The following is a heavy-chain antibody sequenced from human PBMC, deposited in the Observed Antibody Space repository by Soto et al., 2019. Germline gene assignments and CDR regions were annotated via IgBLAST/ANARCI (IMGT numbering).Heavy chain of an antibody. CDR2: IWYDGSNK. CDR1: GFTFSSYG. J-gene: IGHJ6*03. CDR3: ARGSRITIFGVVIYYYYMDV. Sequence: GGSLRLSCAASGFTFSSYGMHWVRQAPGKGLEWVAVIWYDGSNKYYADSVKGRFTISRDNSKNTLYLQMNSLRAEDTAVYYCARGSRITIFGVVIYYYYMDVWGKGTTVTVSS. V-gene: IGHV3-33*01. D-gene: IGHD3-3*01.